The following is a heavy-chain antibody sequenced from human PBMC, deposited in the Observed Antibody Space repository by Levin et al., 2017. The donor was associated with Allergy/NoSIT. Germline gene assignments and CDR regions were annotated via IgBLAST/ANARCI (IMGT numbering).Heavy chain of an antibody. D-gene: IGHD3-10*01. CDR2: IYYSGST. V-gene: IGHV4-39*01. J-gene: IGHJ4*02. CDR3: ARLFGAGRFSGE. CDR1: GGSISSSSYY. Sequence: SETLSLTCTVSGGSISSSSYYWGWIRQPPGKGLEWIGSIYYSGSTYYNPSLKSRVTISVDTSKNQFSLKLSSVTAADTAVYYCARLFGAGRFSGEWGQGTLVTVSS.